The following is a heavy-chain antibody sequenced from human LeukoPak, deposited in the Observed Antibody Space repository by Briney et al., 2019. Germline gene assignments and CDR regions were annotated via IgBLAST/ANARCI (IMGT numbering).Heavy chain of an antibody. D-gene: IGHD2-2*01. Sequence: PGGSLRLSCAASGFTFSSYSINWVRQAPGKGLEWVSYISSGSSTIYYADSVKGRFTVSRDNAKISLYLQMNSLGAEDTAVYYCARISGSSTPYYYMDVWGKGTTVTVSS. CDR3: ARISGSSTPYYYMDV. CDR2: ISSGSSTI. V-gene: IGHV3-48*01. CDR1: GFTFSSYS. J-gene: IGHJ6*03.